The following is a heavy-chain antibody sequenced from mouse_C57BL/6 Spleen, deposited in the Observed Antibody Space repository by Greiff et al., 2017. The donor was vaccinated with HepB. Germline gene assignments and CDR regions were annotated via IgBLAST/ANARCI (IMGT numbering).Heavy chain of an antibody. D-gene: IGHD2-12*01. CDR2: IRNKAKGYTT. CDR1: GFTFTDYY. J-gene: IGHJ1*03. CDR3: ASSSYGYFDV. V-gene: IGHV7-3*01. Sequence: EVKLMESGGGLVQPGGSLSLSCAASGFTFTDYYMSWVRQPPGKALEWLGFIRNKAKGYTTEYSASVKGRFTISRDNSQSILYLQMNALRPEDSATYYCASSSYGYFDVWGTGTTVTVSS.